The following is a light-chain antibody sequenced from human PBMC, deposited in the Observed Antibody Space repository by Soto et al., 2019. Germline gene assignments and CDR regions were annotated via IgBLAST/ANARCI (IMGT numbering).Light chain of an antibody. V-gene: IGLV1-40*01. Sequence: LTQPPSVSGAPGQRVTISCTGSSSNIGAGYDVHWYQQLPGTAPKLLIYGNSNRPSGVPDRFSGSKSGTSASLAITGPQAEDEADYSCQSYDSSLSGYVFGTGTKVTVL. CDR1: SSNIGAGYD. CDR3: QSYDSSLSGYV. CDR2: GNS. J-gene: IGLJ1*01.